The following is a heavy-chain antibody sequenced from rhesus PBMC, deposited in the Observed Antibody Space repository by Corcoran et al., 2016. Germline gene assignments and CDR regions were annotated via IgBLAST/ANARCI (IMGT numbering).Heavy chain of an antibody. D-gene: IGHD2-33*01. CDR2: ISTYSGKR. J-gene: IGHJ5-1*01. CDR1: GYRFTSYY. Sequence: QVHLVQSGAEIKQPGASVKLSCKASGYRFTSYYIPWVRQAPGHGLEWIGLISTYSGKRDYAQNLQGRVTITTDTSTTTAYMELSSLRSEDTAVYYCTREGTLRGNRFDVWGPGVLVTVSS. V-gene: IGHV1-180*01. CDR3: TREGTLRGNRFDV.